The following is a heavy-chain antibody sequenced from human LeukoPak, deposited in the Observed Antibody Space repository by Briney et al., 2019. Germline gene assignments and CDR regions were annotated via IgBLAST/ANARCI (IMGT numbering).Heavy chain of an antibody. J-gene: IGHJ4*02. V-gene: IGHV3-33*01. CDR1: GFTFSSYG. CDR2: IWYDGSNK. Sequence: PGRSLRLSCAASGFTFSSYGMHWVRQAPGKGLEWVAVIWYDGSNKYYADSVKGRFTISRDNPKNTLYLQMNSLRAEDTAVYYCARERGSYYFDYWGQGTLVTVSS. D-gene: IGHD1-26*01. CDR3: ARERGSYYFDY.